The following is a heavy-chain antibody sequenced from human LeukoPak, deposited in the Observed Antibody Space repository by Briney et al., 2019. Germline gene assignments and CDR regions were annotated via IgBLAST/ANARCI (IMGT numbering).Heavy chain of an antibody. Sequence: SETLSLTCTVSGGSISSSSYYWGWIRQPPGKGLEWIGSIYYSGSTYYNPSLKSRVTISVDTSKNQLSLKLSSVTAADTAVYYCARARVGESSWYPFDYWGQGTLVTVSS. CDR3: ARARVGESSWYPFDY. J-gene: IGHJ4*02. CDR1: GGSISSSSYY. CDR2: IYYSGST. V-gene: IGHV4-39*07. D-gene: IGHD6-13*01.